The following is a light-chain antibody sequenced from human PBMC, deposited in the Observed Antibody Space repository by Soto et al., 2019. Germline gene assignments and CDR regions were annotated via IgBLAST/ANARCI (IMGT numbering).Light chain of an antibody. CDR2: DAS. J-gene: IGKJ1*01. CDR3: QQFGSSPWT. CDR1: QSVSSSS. Sequence: EIVLTQSPGTLSLSPGERATLSCRASQSVSSSSFSWYQQKPGQAPRLLIYDASSRASGIPDWFSGSGSGTDFTLTISRLEPEDSAVYYCQQFGSSPWTFGQGTKVEIK. V-gene: IGKV3-20*01.